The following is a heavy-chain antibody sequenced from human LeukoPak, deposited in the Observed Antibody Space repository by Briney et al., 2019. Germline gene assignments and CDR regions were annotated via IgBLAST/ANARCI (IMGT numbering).Heavy chain of an antibody. CDR2: IIPIFGTA. D-gene: IGHD3-22*01. CDR3: ARDCDYYDSSGYFAPCYFDY. V-gene: IGHV1-69*06. J-gene: IGHJ4*02. Sequence: SVKVSCKASGGTFSNYAINWVRQAPGQGLEWMGGIIPIFGTAKFAQNFQDRVTITADKSTSTAYMELSSLRSEDTAVYYCARDCDYYDSSGYFAPCYFDYWGQGTLVTVSS. CDR1: GGTFSNYA.